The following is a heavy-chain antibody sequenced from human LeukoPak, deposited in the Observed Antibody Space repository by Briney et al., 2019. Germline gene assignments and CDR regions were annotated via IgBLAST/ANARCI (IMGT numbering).Heavy chain of an antibody. V-gene: IGHV3-15*01. CDR3: ATDPGEWEPI. D-gene: IGHD1-26*01. CDR1: GLTFTNAW. CDR2: IKSKTDGGTS. J-gene: IGHJ3*02. Sequence: PGGSLRLSCATSGLTFTNAWTSWFRQAPGKGLEWVGRIKSKTDGGTSDYAAPVQGRFTISRDDSKNTLYLQMNSLKIEDTAVYYCATDPGEWEPIWGQGTMVTVSS.